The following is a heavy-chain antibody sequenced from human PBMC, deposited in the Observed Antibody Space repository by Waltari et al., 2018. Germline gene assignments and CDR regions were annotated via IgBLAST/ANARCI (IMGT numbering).Heavy chain of an antibody. J-gene: IGHJ4*02. Sequence: QVQLVQSGAEVKKPGSSVKVSCTASGATFSSDAISWVRQAPGQGLEWMGGIIPIFGTANYAQKFQGRVTITADESTSTAYMELSSLRSEDTAVYYCARVDLGGAPLAGGFDYWGQGTMVTISS. CDR1: GATFSSDA. CDR3: ARVDLGGAPLAGGFDY. CDR2: IIPIFGTA. V-gene: IGHV1-69*01. D-gene: IGHD1-26*01.